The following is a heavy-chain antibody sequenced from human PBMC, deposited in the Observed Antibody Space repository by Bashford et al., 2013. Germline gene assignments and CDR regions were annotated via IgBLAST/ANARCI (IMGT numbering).Heavy chain of an antibody. CDR3: ARTFRFPQSGTMGMYFGMDV. CDR1: GYPSAVVTV. V-gene: IGHV4-28*01. Sequence: SETLSLTCAVSGYPSAVVTVGLDPAAPGKRLEWIGYIYYSGSAYYNPSLRGRVTMSVDTSQNQFSLELSSVTAVDTAVYFCARTFRFPQSGTMGMYFGMDVWGQGTTVTVSS. D-gene: IGHD3-10*01. CDR2: IYYSGSA. J-gene: IGHJ6*02.